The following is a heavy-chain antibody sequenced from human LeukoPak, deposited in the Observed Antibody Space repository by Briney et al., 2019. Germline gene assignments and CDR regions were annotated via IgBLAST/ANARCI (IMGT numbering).Heavy chain of an antibody. CDR2: INNDGSYA. CDR3: ARDRPHNWLDP. J-gene: IGHJ5*02. CDR1: GIAFSNHW. V-gene: IGHV3-74*03. Sequence: PGGSLRLSCAASGIAFSNHWMHWVRQAPGKGLEWVSWINNDGSYAVYADSVGARFSIARAHAKNTLYQQMNGLRRADTAVSEYARDRPHNWLDPWGQGAMAGVSS.